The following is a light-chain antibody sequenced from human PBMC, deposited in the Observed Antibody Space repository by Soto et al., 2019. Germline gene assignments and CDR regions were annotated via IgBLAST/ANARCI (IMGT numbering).Light chain of an antibody. Sequence: QPVLTQPASLSASPGASASLTCTLRSGLNVGTYRIYWYQQKPGSPPQYLLRYKSDFDNEQGSGVPSRFSGSKDASANAGILLISGLQSEDEADYYCMAWHNNAWVFGGGTQLTVL. CDR1: SGLNVGTYR. CDR2: YKSDFDN. J-gene: IGLJ3*02. V-gene: IGLV5-45*01. CDR3: MAWHNNAWV.